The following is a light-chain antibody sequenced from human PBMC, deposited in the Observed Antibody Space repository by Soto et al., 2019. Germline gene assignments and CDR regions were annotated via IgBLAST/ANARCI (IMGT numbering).Light chain of an antibody. CDR1: QSISGW. J-gene: IGKJ1*01. CDR3: QQYNSYSGT. V-gene: IGKV1-5*03. CDR2: KAS. Sequence: DIQMTQSPSTLSASVGDRVTITCRASQSISGWLAWYQQKPGKAPKLLIYKASSLETGVPSRFSGSGSGTEFTLTISSLQPDDFATYHCQQYNSYSGTFGQGTKVDIK.